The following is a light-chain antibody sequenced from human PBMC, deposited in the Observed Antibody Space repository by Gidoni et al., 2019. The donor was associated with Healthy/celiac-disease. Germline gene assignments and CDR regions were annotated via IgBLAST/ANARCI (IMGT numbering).Light chain of an antibody. CDR2: DSY. CDR3: GTWDSSLSAWV. Sequence: QSVLTQPPSLSAAPGQTVTISCSGSNSDIRNNYVACYQHLPVAAPKLLIYDSYQPPSGVPDRSSGSRSGTSAALAITGLQTGDEADYYCGTWDSSLSAWVFGGGTKLTVL. CDR1: NSDIRNNY. J-gene: IGLJ3*02. V-gene: IGLV1-51*01.